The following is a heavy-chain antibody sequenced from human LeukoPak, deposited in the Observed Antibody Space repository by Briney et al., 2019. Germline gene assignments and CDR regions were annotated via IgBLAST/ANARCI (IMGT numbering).Heavy chain of an antibody. CDR2: IKQDGSEK. CDR3: AREYCSGGSCYEFDY. V-gene: IGHV3-7*03. CDR1: GFTFSSYW. D-gene: IGHD2-15*01. J-gene: IGHJ4*02. Sequence: PGGSLRLSCAASGFTFSSYWMSWVRQAPGKGLEWVANIKQDGSEKYYVDSVKGRFTISRDNAKNSLYLQMNSLRAEDTAVYYCAREYCSGGSCYEFDYWGQGTLVTVSS.